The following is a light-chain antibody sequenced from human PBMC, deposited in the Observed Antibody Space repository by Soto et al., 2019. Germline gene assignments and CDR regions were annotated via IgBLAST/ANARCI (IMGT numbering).Light chain of an antibody. CDR1: SSNIGSNA. J-gene: IGLJ1*01. Sequence: QSVLTQPPSVSGAPRQRVTISCSGSSSNIGSNAVNWYQQFPGKAPKLLIYYDDLLASGVSARFSGSKSGTSASLAITGLQAEDEADYYCQSYDSSLSGSVFGTGTKVTV. CDR2: YDD. V-gene: IGLV1-36*01. CDR3: QSYDSSLSGSV.